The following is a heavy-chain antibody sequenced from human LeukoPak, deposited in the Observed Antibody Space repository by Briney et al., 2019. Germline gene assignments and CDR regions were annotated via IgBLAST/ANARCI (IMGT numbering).Heavy chain of an antibody. CDR1: GYTFTSYG. J-gene: IGHJ4*02. CDR2: ISAYNGNT. V-gene: IGHV1-18*01. Sequence: ALVKVSCKASGYTFTSYGISWVRQAPGQGLEWMGWISAYNGNTNYAQKLQGRVTMTTDTSTSTAYMELRSLRSGDTAVYYCARRCYDFWSGYYLYYFDYWGQGTLVTVSS. CDR3: ARRCYDFWSGYYLYYFDY. D-gene: IGHD3-3*01.